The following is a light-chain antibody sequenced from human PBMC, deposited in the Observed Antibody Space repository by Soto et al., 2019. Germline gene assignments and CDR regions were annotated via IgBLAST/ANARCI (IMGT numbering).Light chain of an antibody. Sequence: AIQMTQSPSSLSASVGGRVTITCRASQGVGDDLGWYQQRPGKAPKVLIYAASTLQSGVPSRFSGSGSGTFFTLTISSLQPDDSATYYCLQDHDYPHTFGQGTKVEIK. CDR2: AAS. CDR1: QGVGDD. CDR3: LQDHDYPHT. V-gene: IGKV1-6*01. J-gene: IGKJ1*01.